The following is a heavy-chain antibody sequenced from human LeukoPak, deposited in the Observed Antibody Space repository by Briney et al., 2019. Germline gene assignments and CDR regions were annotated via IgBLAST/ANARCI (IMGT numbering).Heavy chain of an antibody. Sequence: PSQTLSLTCTVSGGSISSGDYYWSWIRQPPGKGLEWIGYIYYSGSTYYNPSLKSRVTISVDTSKNQFSLKLSSVTAADTAVYYCARVEWGLQRGFFDYWGQGTLVTVSS. V-gene: IGHV4-30-4*01. D-gene: IGHD1-26*01. CDR3: ARVEWGLQRGFFDY. J-gene: IGHJ4*02. CDR2: IYYSGST. CDR1: GGSISSGDYY.